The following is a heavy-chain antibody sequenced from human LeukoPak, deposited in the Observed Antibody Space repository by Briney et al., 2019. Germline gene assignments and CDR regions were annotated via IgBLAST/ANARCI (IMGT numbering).Heavy chain of an antibody. J-gene: IGHJ4*02. Sequence: PGGSLRLSCAASGFTFSDYYMSWIRQAPGKGLEWVSYISSSGSTIYYADSVKGRFTISRDNAKNSLYLQMNSLRAEDTAVYYCARDIVVVVAATDGLDYWGQGTLVTVSS. CDR2: ISSSGSTI. CDR3: ARDIVVVVAATDGLDY. V-gene: IGHV3-11*04. D-gene: IGHD2-15*01. CDR1: GFTFSDYY.